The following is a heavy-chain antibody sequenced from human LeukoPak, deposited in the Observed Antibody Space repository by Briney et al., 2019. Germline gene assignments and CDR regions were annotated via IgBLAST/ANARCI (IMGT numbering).Heavy chain of an antibody. CDR1: GFTFTDYW. V-gene: IGHV3-7*01. CDR3: ARDVSVSGMDV. CDR2: IKRDGSEK. J-gene: IGHJ6*02. D-gene: IGHD5/OR15-5a*01. Sequence: GGSLRLSCAASGFTFTDYWMSRVRQAPGKGLEWVANIKRDGSEKYYVDSVKGRFTISRDNPKKSVYLQMNSLRAEDTAIYYCARDVSVSGMDVWGQGTTVTVSS.